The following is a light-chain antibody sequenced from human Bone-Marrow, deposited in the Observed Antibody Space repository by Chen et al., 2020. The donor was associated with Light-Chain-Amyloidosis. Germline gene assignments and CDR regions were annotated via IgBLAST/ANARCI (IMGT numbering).Light chain of an antibody. CDR3: GSWDDSRTAGV. CDR2: END. J-gene: IGLJ2*01. V-gene: IGLV1-51*01. Sequence: QSVLTQPPSVSAAPGQKVILSCPGSTSNIGENFVSWYQQHPGTAPKLLIYENDQRSSGIPKRFSGSKSGTSATLAITGLQTGDEADYYCGSWDDSRTAGVFGGGTRVTVL. CDR1: TSNIGENF.